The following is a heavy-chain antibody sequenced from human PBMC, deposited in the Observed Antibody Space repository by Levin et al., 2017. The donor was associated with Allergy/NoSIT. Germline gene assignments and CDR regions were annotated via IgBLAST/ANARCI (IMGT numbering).Heavy chain of an antibody. D-gene: IGHD6-13*01. V-gene: IGHV3-30*18. CDR2: ISYDGSNK. CDR3: AKDMRRGRYSSSWYGSPFSGTSDY. Sequence: PGGSLRLSCAASGFTFSSYGMHWVRQAPGKGLEWVAVISYDGSNKYYADSVKGRFTISRDNSKNTLYLQMNSLRAEDTAVYYCAKDMRRGRYSSSWYGSPFSGTSDYWGQGTLVTVSS. J-gene: IGHJ4*02. CDR1: GFTFSSYG.